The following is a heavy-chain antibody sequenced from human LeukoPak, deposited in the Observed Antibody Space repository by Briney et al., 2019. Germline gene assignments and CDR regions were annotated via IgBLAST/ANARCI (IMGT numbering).Heavy chain of an antibody. J-gene: IGHJ3*02. D-gene: IGHD3-10*01. Sequence: SETLSLTCVVYGGSFSGYYWSWIRQPPGKGLEWIGEINHSGSTNYNPSLKSRVIILIDTAKNHFSLNLSSVTAADTAVYYCARSDGYGLVGIWGQGTMVTVSS. CDR2: INHSGST. V-gene: IGHV4-34*01. CDR3: ARSDGYGLVGI. CDR1: GGSFSGYY.